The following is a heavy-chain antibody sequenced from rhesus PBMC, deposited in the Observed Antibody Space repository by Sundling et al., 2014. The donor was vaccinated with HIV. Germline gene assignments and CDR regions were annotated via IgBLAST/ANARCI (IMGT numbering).Heavy chain of an antibody. J-gene: IGHJ4*01. D-gene: IGHD3-3*01. CDR3: ARDRWTGYFPGVWDY. V-gene: IGHV4-65*02. CDR1: GGSINSSNW. CDR2: IYGNSAHT. Sequence: QVQLQESGPGLVKPSETLSLICAVSGGSINSSNWWSWIRQPPGKGLEWIGSIYGNSAHTYYNPSLKNRVTISKDTSKNQFSLKLSSVTAADTAVYYCARDRWTGYFPGVWDYWGQGVLVTVSS.